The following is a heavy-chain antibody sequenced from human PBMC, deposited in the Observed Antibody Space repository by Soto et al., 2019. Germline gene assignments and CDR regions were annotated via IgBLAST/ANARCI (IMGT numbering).Heavy chain of an antibody. V-gene: IGHV1-2*04. J-gene: IGHJ6*02. CDR1: GYSFTDYY. Sequence: QVQLVQSGAEVRKPGASVKVTCKASGYSFTDYYIHWVRQAPGQGLEWLGWINPNTGVTHFAQKFQGWLTMTRDTSISTAYMELNRLTSDDTAVYYCVRSPGDFRYGLDVWGQGTTVTVSS. CDR2: INPNTGVT. CDR3: VRSPGDFRYGLDV. D-gene: IGHD2-21*02.